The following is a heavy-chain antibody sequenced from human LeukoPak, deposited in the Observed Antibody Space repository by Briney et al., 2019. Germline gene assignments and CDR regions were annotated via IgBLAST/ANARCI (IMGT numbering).Heavy chain of an antibody. CDR1: GGSIINSNW. CDR3: RIAVASYYYYGMDV. CDR2: INHSGST. J-gene: IGHJ6*02. Sequence: SETLSLTCAVSGGSIINSNWWSWVRQPPGKGLEWIGEINHSGSTNYNPSLKSRVTISVGTSKNQFSLKLSSVTAADTAVYYCRIAVASYYYYGMDVWGQGTTVTVSS. V-gene: IGHV4-4*02. D-gene: IGHD6-19*01.